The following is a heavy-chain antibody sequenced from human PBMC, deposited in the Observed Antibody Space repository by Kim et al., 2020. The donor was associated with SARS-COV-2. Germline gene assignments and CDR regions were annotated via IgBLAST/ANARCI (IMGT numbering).Heavy chain of an antibody. V-gene: IGHV3-33*01. J-gene: IGHJ6*02. CDR2: IWYDGSKK. CDR1: GFSFSSYG. CDR3: ARYLPWGMDV. D-gene: IGHD2-8*01. Sequence: GGSLRLSCAASGFSFSSYGMHWVRQAPGKGLEWVAVIWYDGSKKYYADSVKGRFTISRDNSKNTLYLQMDSLRAEDTALYYCARYLPWGMDVWGQGTTVTHSS.